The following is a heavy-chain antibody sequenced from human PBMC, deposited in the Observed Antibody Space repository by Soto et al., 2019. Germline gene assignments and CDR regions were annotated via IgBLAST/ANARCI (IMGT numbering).Heavy chain of an antibody. CDR2: ISGSGDTT. CDR1: GFTFSSYD. D-gene: IGHD2-8*01. Sequence: EVQLLESGGGLVQPGGSLRLSCAASGFTFSSYDMSWVRQAPGKGLEWVSSISGSGDTTYYADSVKGRFTISRDNSKNTLYLQMNTLRAEDTALFYCAKGQDTGVYRAFDYWGQGTQVTVSS. J-gene: IGHJ4*02. CDR3: AKGQDTGVYRAFDY. V-gene: IGHV3-23*01.